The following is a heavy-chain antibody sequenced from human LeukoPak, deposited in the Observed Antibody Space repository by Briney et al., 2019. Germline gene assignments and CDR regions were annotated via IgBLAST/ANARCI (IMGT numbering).Heavy chain of an antibody. CDR3: ARSIDYGDPAAYFDY. D-gene: IGHD4-17*01. J-gene: IGHJ4*02. Sequence: PSETLSLTCTVSGGSISSYYWSWTRQPPGKGLEWIGYIYYSGSTNYNPSLKSRVTVSVDTSKNQFSLKLSSVTAADTAVYYCARSIDYGDPAAYFDYWGQGTLVTVSS. V-gene: IGHV4-59*01. CDR1: GGSISSYY. CDR2: IYYSGST.